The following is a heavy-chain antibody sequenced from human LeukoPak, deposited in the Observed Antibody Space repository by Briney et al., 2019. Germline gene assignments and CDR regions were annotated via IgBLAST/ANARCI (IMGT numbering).Heavy chain of an antibody. CDR1: GSSISSGYC. Sequence: SETLSLTCTVSGSSISSGYCCGWIRQPPGKGREWSGGIYDGGCTYYIPCLKSRLTISVDTSQNQCTLMQSSVTAADTAVYYCARDLLTMVRGVTGAIFDYWGQGTLVTVSS. J-gene: IGHJ4*02. V-gene: IGHV4-38-2*02. D-gene: IGHD3-10*01. CDR2: IYDGGCT. CDR3: ARDLLTMVRGVTGAIFDY.